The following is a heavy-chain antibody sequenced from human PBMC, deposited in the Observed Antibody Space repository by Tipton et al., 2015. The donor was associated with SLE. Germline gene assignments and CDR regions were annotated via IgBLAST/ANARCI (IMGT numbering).Heavy chain of an antibody. J-gene: IGHJ1*01. Sequence: TLSLTCTVSGGSISSYYWSWIRQPPGKGLEWIGNIYYSGSTNYNPSLKSRVTISVDTSTNQFSLKLSSVTAADTAVYYCARVRGRGYFQHWGQGTLVTVSS. D-gene: IGHD3-10*01. CDR2: IYYSGST. CDR3: ARVRGRGYFQH. CDR1: GGSISSYY. V-gene: IGHV4-59*01.